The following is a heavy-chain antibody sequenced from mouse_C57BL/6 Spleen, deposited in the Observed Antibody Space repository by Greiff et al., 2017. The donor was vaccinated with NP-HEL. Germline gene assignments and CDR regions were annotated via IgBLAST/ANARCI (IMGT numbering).Heavy chain of an antibody. CDR1: GYAFSSSW. CDR2: IYPGDGDT. J-gene: IGHJ4*01. V-gene: IGHV1-82*01. CDR3: ARSGDYDVMDY. D-gene: IGHD3-1*01. Sequence: VQLQQSGPELVKPGASVKISCKASGYAFSSSWMNWVKQRPGKGLEWIGRIYPGDGDTNYNGKFKGKATLTADKSSSTAYMQLSSLTSEDSAVYLCARSGDYDVMDYWGQGTSVTVSS.